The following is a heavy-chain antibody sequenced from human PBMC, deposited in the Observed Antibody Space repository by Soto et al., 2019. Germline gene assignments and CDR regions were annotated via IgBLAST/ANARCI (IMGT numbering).Heavy chain of an antibody. CDR2: IYYSGST. D-gene: IGHD5-12*01. CDR1: GGSISSGGYY. Sequence: QVQLQESRPGLVKPSQTLSLTCTVSGGSISSGGYYWSWIRQHPGKGLEWIGYIYYSGSTYYNPSLKSRVTISVDTSKNQFSLKLSSVTAADTAVYYCASLRRDGYNIYFQHWGQGTLVTVSS. J-gene: IGHJ1*01. CDR3: ASLRRDGYNIYFQH. V-gene: IGHV4-31*03.